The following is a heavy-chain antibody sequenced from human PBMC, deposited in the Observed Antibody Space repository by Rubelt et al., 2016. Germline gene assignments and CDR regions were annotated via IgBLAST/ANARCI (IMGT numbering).Heavy chain of an antibody. J-gene: IGHJ6*02. CDR3: ARATAAGHYYGMDV. Sequence: GKGLEWLSYISSSSSYTKSADSLKGRFTISRDNAKNSLYLQMNSLRAEDTAVYHCARATAAGHYYGMDVWGQGTTVTVSS. D-gene: IGHD6-25*01. V-gene: IGHV3-11*06. CDR2: ISSSSSYT.